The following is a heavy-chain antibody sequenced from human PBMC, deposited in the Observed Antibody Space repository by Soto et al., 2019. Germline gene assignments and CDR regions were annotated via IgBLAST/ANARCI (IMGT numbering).Heavy chain of an antibody. V-gene: IGHV1-69*06. J-gene: IGHJ6*02. CDR2: IIPIFGTA. CDR1: GGTFSSYA. Sequence: SVKVSCKASGGTFSSYAISWVRQAPGQGLEWMGGIIPIFGTANYAQKFQGRVTITADKSTSTAYTELSSLRSEDTAVYYCARDYYDSSGYRDYYGMDVWGQGTTVTVSS. D-gene: IGHD3-22*01. CDR3: ARDYYDSSGYRDYYGMDV.